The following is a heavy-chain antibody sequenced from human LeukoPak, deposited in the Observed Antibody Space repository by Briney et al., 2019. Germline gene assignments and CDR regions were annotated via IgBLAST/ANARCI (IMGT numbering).Heavy chain of an antibody. J-gene: IGHJ4*02. CDR2: ISGSGGST. D-gene: IGHD1-26*01. CDR3: ARTSGSYDYYFDY. Sequence: GGSLRLSCAASGFTFSSYAMSWVRQAPGKGLEWVSAISGSGGSTYYADSVKGRFTISRDNSKNTLYLQMNSLRAEDTAVYYCARTSGSYDYYFDYWGQGTLVTVSS. V-gene: IGHV3-23*01. CDR1: GFTFSSYA.